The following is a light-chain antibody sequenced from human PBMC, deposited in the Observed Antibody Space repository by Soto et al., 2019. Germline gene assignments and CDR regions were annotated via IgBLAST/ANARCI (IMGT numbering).Light chain of an antibody. CDR2: GAS. J-gene: IGKJ1*01. Sequence: EVVMTQSPATLSVSPGERATLSCRASQSVSNNLAWYQQKPGQAPRLLIFGASTRATAIPARFSGSGSGTDFTLTISRLKPEDFAVYYCQQYGSLSWTFGQGTKVDIK. V-gene: IGKV3D-15*01. CDR1: QSVSNN. CDR3: QQYGSLSWT.